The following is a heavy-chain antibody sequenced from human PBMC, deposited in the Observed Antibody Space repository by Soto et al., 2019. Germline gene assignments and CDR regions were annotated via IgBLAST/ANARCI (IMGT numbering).Heavy chain of an antibody. CDR3: ARVTKGSSSWYDS. CDR1: GGSINSYNW. CDR2: VYYRGNT. J-gene: IGHJ5*01. D-gene: IGHD2-2*01. Sequence: QVQLQESGPGLVEPSGTLSVMCAVSGGSINSYNWWTWVRQPPGKRLEWIGEVYYRGNTNYNPSLESRVTISMDKSKNQFSLNLTSVTAADTAVYYCARVTKGSSSWYDSWGQGTLVTVSS. V-gene: IGHV4-4*02.